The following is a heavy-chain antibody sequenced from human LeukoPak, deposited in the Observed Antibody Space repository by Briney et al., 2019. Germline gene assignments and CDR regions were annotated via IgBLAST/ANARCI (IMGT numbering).Heavy chain of an antibody. J-gene: IGHJ4*02. CDR2: ISSSGSTI. Sequence: GGSLRLSCAASGFTFSSYEMIWVRQAPGKGLEWVSYISSSGSTIYYADSVKGRFTISRDNAKNSLYLQMNSLRAEDTAVYYCARDWGGGYSYGYFDYWGQGTLVTVSS. V-gene: IGHV3-48*03. D-gene: IGHD5-18*01. CDR1: GFTFSSYE. CDR3: ARDWGGGYSYGYFDY.